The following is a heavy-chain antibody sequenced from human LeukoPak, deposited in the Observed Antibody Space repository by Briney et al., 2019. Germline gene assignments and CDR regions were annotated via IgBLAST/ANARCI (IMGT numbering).Heavy chain of an antibody. Sequence: GESLKISCKGSGYSFTSYWIGWVRPMPGKGLEWMGIIYPGDSDTRYSPSFQGQVTISADKSISTTYLQWSSLKASDTAMYYCARGRTYYGSGTYYNGFDYWGQGTLVTVSS. D-gene: IGHD3-10*01. J-gene: IGHJ4*02. CDR2: IYPGDSDT. V-gene: IGHV5-51*01. CDR3: ARGRTYYGSGTYYNGFDY. CDR1: GYSFTSYW.